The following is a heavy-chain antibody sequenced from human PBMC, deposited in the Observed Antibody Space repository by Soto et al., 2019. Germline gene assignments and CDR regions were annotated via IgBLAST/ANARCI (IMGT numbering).Heavy chain of an antibody. CDR2: IDSCRGST. V-gene: IGHV3-23*05. Sequence: PGGSATLSWAPYGIAFNSHAITWHLYSAARELQWVASIDSCRGSTYYAVSLKGRVTISRDNSKNTVFLQMNSLKSEDTALFYCAKGPLITLGREGSWGAGTQVT. J-gene: IGHJ5*01. CDR3: AKGPLITLGREGS. CDR1: GIAFNSHA. D-gene: IGHD3-16*01.